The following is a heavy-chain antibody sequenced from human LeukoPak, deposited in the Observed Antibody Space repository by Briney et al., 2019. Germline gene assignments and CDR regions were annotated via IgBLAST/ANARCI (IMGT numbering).Heavy chain of an antibody. D-gene: IGHD2-2*01. CDR3: ARVIRDIVVVPAAIGYYYYMDV. CDR2: ITSSGNTI. CDR1: GFTFSSYE. V-gene: IGHV3-48*03. J-gene: IGHJ6*03. Sequence: GGSLRLSCAASGFTFSSYEMNWVRQAPGKGLEWVPYITSSGNTIYYADSVKGRFTISRDNAKNSLYLQMHSLRAEDTAVYYCARVIRDIVVVPAAIGYYYYMDVWGKGTTVTISS.